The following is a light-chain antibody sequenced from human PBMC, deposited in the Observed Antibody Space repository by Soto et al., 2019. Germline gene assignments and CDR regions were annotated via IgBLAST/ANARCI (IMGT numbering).Light chain of an antibody. J-gene: IGKJ4*01. CDR3: QQRSNWPLT. V-gene: IGKV3-11*01. CDR2: DAS. Sequence: EIVLTQSPATLSLSPGEGATLSCRASRSVSGFLAWYQQKPGQAPRLLIYDASNRATGVPARFSGSGSVTDFTLTISSLEPEDFAVYYCQQRSNWPLTFGGGTKVEIK. CDR1: RSVSGF.